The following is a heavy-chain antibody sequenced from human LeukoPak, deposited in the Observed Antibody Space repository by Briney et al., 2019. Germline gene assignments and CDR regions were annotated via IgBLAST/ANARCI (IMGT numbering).Heavy chain of an antibody. J-gene: IGHJ6*03. CDR1: GGSISGYY. CDR3: ARDRHTAMVYYYYYMDV. Sequence: SETLSLTCTVSGGSISGYYWTWIRQPAGKGLEWIGRIYTSGSTNYSPSLQSRVTMSVDTSRNQFSLKLNSATAADTAVYYCARDRHTAMVYYYYYMDVWGTGTTVTVSS. CDR2: IYTSGST. D-gene: IGHD5-18*01. V-gene: IGHV4-4*07.